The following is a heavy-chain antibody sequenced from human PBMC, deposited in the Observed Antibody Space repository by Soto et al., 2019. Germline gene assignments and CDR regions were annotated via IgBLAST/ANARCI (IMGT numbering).Heavy chain of an antibody. V-gene: IGHV3-23*01. Sequence: EVQLLESGGDLVQPGGSLRLSCAASGFTFSTFVMNWVRQAPGEGLEWLSAISTSGDRTYYADSVKGRFTISRDNSKNTLYLKMHTLGVEDSAIFYWGKNYNWGAGGPNWFDPWGQGTLVTVSS. J-gene: IGHJ5*02. CDR2: ISTSGDRT. CDR1: GFTFSTFV. CDR3: GKNYNWGAGGPNWFDP. D-gene: IGHD3-16*01.